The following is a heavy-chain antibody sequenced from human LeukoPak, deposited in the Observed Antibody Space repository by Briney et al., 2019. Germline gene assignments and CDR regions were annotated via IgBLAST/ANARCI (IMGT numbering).Heavy chain of an antibody. CDR3: AREGVGATMAN. Sequence: PSETLSLTCTVSGGPLSAYYWTWIRQPPGKGLEWIGYIYDNGNTNYNPSLKSRVTISVDTSKNRFSLKLSSVTPEDTAVYYCAREGVGATMANWGQGTLVTVSS. CDR2: IYDNGNT. CDR1: GGPLSAYY. D-gene: IGHD1-26*01. J-gene: IGHJ4*02. V-gene: IGHV4-59*12.